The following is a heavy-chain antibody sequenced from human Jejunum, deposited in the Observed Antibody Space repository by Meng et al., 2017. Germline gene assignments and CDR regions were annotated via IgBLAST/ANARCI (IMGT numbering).Heavy chain of an antibody. D-gene: IGHD4-17*01. Sequence: SETLSLTCTVSGDSIISSSHYWGWIRQPPRKPLEWIGSVYYSGDAYYNPSLKSRVTISVDTSKNQFSLKVTSLTAADTAVYYCARVSYGAVSLRYVFDIWGQGKMVTGSS. CDR3: ARVSYGAVSLRYVFDI. V-gene: IGHV4-39*07. J-gene: IGHJ3*02. CDR1: GDSIISSSHY. CDR2: VYYSGDA.